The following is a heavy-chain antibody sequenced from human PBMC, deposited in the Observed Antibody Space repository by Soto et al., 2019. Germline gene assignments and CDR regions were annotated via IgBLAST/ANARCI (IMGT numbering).Heavy chain of an antibody. CDR3: AKDVQSYGDNPPEWFDP. CDR2: LSASGGSR. V-gene: IGHV3-23*01. CDR1: GFTFSSYA. J-gene: IGHJ5*02. Sequence: EVQLLESGGGLVQPGGSLRLSCAASGFTFSSYAMSWVRQAPGKGLDWVSGLSASGGSRYYADSVKGRFSISRDNSKNTLYLQMNSLRVEDTAVYYCAKDVQSYGDNPPEWFDPWGQGTLVTVSS. D-gene: IGHD4-17*01.